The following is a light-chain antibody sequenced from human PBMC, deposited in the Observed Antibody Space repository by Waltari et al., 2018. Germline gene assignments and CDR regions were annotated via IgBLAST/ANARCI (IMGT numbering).Light chain of an antibody. CDR1: SSDVGSYNL. V-gene: IGLV2-23*01. Sequence: QSALTQPASVSGSPGQSITISCTGTSSDVGSYNLVSWYQQHPGKAPTLMIYEDNTRPSGVSNRFSGSKSGNTASLTISGLQAEDEADYYCCSYAGSAIWVFGGGTKLTVL. CDR3: CSYAGSAIWV. J-gene: IGLJ3*02. CDR2: EDN.